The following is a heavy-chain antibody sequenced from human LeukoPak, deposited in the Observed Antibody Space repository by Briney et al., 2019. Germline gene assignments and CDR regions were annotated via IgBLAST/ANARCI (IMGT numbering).Heavy chain of an antibody. J-gene: IGHJ4*02. CDR1: GFTFSSYA. D-gene: IGHD5-12*01. V-gene: IGHV3-23*01. Sequence: GGSLRLSCAASGFTFSSYAMSWVRQAPGKGLEWVSAISGSGGSTYYADSVKGRFTISRDNSKNSLYLQMNSLRDEDSAIYYCARERAISGYDFGLDYWGQGTLVTVSS. CDR2: ISGSGGST. CDR3: ARERAISGYDFGLDY.